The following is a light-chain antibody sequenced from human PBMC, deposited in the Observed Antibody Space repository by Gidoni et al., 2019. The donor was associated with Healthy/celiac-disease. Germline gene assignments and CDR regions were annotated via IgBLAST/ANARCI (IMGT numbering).Light chain of an antibody. CDR1: QSLSSSY. Sequence: EIVLTQSPGTLSLSPGERATLSCRASQSLSSSYLAWYQQKPGQAPRLLIYGASSRATGIPDRFSGSVSGTDFTLTISRLEPEDFAVYYCQQYGSSPWTFXXXTKVEIK. V-gene: IGKV3-20*01. J-gene: IGKJ1*01. CDR2: GAS. CDR3: QQYGSSPWT.